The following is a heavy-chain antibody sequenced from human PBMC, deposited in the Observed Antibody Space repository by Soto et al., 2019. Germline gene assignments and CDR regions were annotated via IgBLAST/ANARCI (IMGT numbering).Heavy chain of an antibody. CDR1: GDSISGSNIRYY. D-gene: IGHD3-22*01. J-gene: IGHJ4*02. Sequence: SETLSLTCTVSGDSISGSNIRYYWGWIRQTPAQGLEWIGSVYYGGNTYYSPSLESRVTISVDTSKNQLSLRLSSVTAADTALLYCVRQGYYYDRSGPYYFDSWGQGIPVTVSS. V-gene: IGHV4-39*01. CDR3: VRQGYYYDRSGPYYFDS. CDR2: VYYGGNT.